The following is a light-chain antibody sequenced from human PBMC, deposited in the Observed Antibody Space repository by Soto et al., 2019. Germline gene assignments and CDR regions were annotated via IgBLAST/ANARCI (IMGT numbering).Light chain of an antibody. CDR3: QQSYSTPPNT. J-gene: IGKJ5*01. V-gene: IGKV1-39*01. Sequence: DIQMTQSPSSLSASVGDRVTITCRASQSISSYLNWYQQKPGKAPKLLIYAASSLQSVVPSRLSGSGSGTDFTLTISSLQPEDFATYYCQQSYSTPPNTFGQGTRLEIK. CDR2: AAS. CDR1: QSISSY.